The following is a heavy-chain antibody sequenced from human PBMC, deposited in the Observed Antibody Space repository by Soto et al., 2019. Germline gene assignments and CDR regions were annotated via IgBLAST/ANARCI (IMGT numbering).Heavy chain of an antibody. J-gene: IGHJ4*02. Sequence: AGGSLRLSCAASGFTFNNYGMHWVRQAPGKGLEWVAVISFDGSFKYYADSVKGRCIISRDNSKNTVFLQMDSLRAEDTAVYYCAMEHNYGYSYGYTPELWGQGTLVTVAS. D-gene: IGHD5-18*01. CDR3: AMEHNYGYSYGYTPEL. CDR1: GFTFNNYG. V-gene: IGHV3-30*03. CDR2: ISFDGSFK.